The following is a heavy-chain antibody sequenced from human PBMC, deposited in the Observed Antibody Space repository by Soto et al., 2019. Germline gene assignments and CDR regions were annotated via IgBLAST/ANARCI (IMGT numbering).Heavy chain of an antibody. V-gene: IGHV3-23*01. Sequence: GRXMRLSCAASGCTFINYAISCVRQAKGKGLEWVSAISGSGGSTYYANSVRGRFTISRDNSKSTLYLQMGSLRAEDMAVYFRARADTGYSSTLYDYWVKGILVTVFS. CDR3: ARADTGYSSTLYDY. CDR1: GCTFINYA. J-gene: IGHJ4*02. D-gene: IGHD6-13*01. CDR2: ISGSGGST.